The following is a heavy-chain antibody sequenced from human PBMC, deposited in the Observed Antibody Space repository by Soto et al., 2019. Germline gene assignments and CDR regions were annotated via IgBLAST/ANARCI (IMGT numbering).Heavy chain of an antibody. CDR3: ARGLYYYDSSVYYFA. CDR2: ISSSSSYI. Sequence: EVQLVESGGGLVKPGGSLRLSCAASGFTFSSYSMNWVRQAPGKGLEWVSSISSSSSYIYYADSVKGRFTISRDNAKNSLYLQMNSRRAEDTAVYYCARGLYYYDSSVYYFAWGQGTLVTVSS. CDR1: GFTFSSYS. J-gene: IGHJ4*02. V-gene: IGHV3-21*01. D-gene: IGHD3-22*01.